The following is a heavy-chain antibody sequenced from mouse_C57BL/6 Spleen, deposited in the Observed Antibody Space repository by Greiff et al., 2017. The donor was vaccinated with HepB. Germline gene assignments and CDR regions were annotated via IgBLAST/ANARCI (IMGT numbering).Heavy chain of an antibody. CDR2: INPGSGGT. CDR1: GYAFTNYL. CDR3: ARSGYYDYPSFDV. V-gene: IGHV1-54*01. Sequence: QVQLKQSGAELVRPGTSVKVSCKASGYAFTNYLIEWVKQRPGQGLEWIGVINPGSGGTNYNEKFKGKATLTADKSSSTAYMQLSSLTSEDSAVYVCARSGYYDYPSFDVWGTGTTVTVSS. J-gene: IGHJ1*03. D-gene: IGHD2-4*01.